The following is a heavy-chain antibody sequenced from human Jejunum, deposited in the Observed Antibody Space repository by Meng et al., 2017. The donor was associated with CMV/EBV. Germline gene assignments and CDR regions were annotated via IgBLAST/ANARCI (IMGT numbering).Heavy chain of an antibody. CDR3: SRHKKAPYCSSTSCYETFGWFDP. CDR2: IHPGDSDT. V-gene: IGHV5-51*01. D-gene: IGHD2-2*01. J-gene: IGHJ5*02. Sequence: GWGGQMPGKGLEWLGIIHPGDSDTRYSPSFQGQVIISAEKSITTAYLQWSSLKASDTAMYYCSRHKKAPYCSSTSCYETFGWFDPWGQGTLVTVSS.